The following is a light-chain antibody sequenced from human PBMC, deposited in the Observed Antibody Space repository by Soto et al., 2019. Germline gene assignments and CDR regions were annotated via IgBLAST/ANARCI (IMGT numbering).Light chain of an antibody. CDR2: EPS. J-gene: IGKJ1*01. Sequence: TQSPSTLSASVGDRVTITCRARQSISTWLAWYLHKPVKAPKLLVYEPSGFDSGGPSWFSGSGSGTEFTLTLSSLQPDDFATYFCHHYNSYWKFGQGTKVDSK. V-gene: IGKV1-5*01. CDR3: HHYNSYWK. CDR1: QSISTW.